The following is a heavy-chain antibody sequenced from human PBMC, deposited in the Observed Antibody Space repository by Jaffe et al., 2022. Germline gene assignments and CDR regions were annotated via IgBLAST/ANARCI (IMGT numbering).Heavy chain of an antibody. V-gene: IGHV1-46*01. CDR1: GYTFTSYY. CDR3: ARDYYPYSSSWYVDRWFDP. Sequence: QVQLVQSGAEVKKPGASVKVSCKASGYTFTSYYMHWVRQAPGQGLEWMGIINPSGGSTSYAQKFQGRVTMTRDTSTSTVYMELSSLRSEDTAVYYCARDYYPYSSSWYVDRWFDPWGQGTLVTVSS. CDR2: INPSGGST. D-gene: IGHD6-13*01. J-gene: IGHJ5*02.